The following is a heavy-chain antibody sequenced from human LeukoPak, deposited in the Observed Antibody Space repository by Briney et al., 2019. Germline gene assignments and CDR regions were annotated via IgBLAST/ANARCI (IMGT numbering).Heavy chain of an antibody. D-gene: IGHD1-26*01. CDR3: ARYKSGTYDY. CDR1: GYTFTGYY. CDR2: INPNSGGT. J-gene: IGHJ4*02. Sequence: ASAKVSCKASGYTFTGYYMNWVRQAPGQGLEWMGRINPNSGGTNFAQKFRGRVTMTRDTSISTAYMELSRLRSDDTAVYYCARYKSGTYDYWGQGTLVTVSS. V-gene: IGHV1-2*06.